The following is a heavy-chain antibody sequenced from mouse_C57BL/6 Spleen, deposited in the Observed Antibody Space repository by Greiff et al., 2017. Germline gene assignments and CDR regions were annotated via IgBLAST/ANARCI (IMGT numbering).Heavy chain of an antibody. CDR1: GFNIKDDY. J-gene: IGHJ3*01. V-gene: IGHV14-4*01. CDR3: TMVTEFAY. D-gene: IGHD2-2*01. CDR2: IDPENGDT. Sequence: EVQLQQSGAELVRPGASVKLSCTASGFNIKDDYMHWVKQRPEQGLEWIGWIDPENGDTEYASKFQGKATITADTSSNTAYLQLSSLTSEDTAVYYCTMVTEFAYRGQGTLVTVSA.